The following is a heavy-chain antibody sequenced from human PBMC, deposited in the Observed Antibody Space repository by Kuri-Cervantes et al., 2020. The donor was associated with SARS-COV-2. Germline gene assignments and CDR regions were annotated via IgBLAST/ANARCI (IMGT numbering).Heavy chain of an antibody. CDR3: ARDIRYSSSWYSRGYFDL. CDR2: IYSGGST. CDR1: GFTVSSNY. Sequence: GGFLRLSCAASGFTVSSNYMSWVRQAPGKGLEWVSVIYSGGSTYYADSVKGRFTISRDNAKNSLYLQMNSLRAEDTAVYYCARDIRYSSSWYSRGYFDLWGRGTLVTVSS. V-gene: IGHV3-66*01. J-gene: IGHJ2*01. D-gene: IGHD6-13*01.